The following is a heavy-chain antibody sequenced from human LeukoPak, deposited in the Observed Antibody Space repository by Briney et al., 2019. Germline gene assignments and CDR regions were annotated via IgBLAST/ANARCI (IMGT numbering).Heavy chain of an antibody. D-gene: IGHD6-19*01. Sequence: ASVKVSCKVSGYTLTELSMHWVRQAPGKGLEWMGGFDPEDGETIYAQKFQGRVTMTEDTSTDTAYMELSSLRSEDTAVYYCATDPYSSGWPNWFDPWGQGTLVTVSS. CDR2: FDPEDGET. CDR1: GYTLTELS. V-gene: IGHV1-24*01. CDR3: ATDPYSSGWPNWFDP. J-gene: IGHJ5*02.